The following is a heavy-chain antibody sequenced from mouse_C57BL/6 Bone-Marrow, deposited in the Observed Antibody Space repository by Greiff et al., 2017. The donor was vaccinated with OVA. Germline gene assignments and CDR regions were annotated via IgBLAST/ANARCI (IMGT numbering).Heavy chain of an antibody. CDR3: ARGPGMIY. CDR1: GYTFTDYY. CDR2: INPNNGGT. D-gene: IGHD4-1*01. J-gene: IGHJ2*01. V-gene: IGHV1-26*01. Sequence: EVQLQQSGPELVKPGASVKISCKASGYTFTDYYMNWVKQSHGKSLEWIGDINPNNGGTSYNQKFKGKATLTVDKSSSTAYMELRSLTSEDSAVYYCARGPGMIYWGQGTTLTVSS.